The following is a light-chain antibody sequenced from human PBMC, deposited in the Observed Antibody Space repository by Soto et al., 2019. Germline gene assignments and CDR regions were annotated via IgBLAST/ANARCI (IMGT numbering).Light chain of an antibody. V-gene: IGKV3-20*01. CDR3: QQYGSSPPYS. CDR1: QSVSSSY. J-gene: IGKJ2*03. CDR2: DAS. Sequence: EIVLTQSPATLPLSPGERATLSCRASQSVSSSYLAWYQQKPGQAPRLLIYDASTRATGIPDRFSGSGSGTDFTLTISRLEPEDFALYYCQQYGSSPPYSFGQGTKLEIK.